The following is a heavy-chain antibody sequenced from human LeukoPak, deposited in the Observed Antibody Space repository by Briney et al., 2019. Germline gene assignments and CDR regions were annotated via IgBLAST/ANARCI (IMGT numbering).Heavy chain of an antibody. CDR3: ARLHSGVVVPAAVNDAFDI. CDR2: IYYSGST. D-gene: IGHD2-2*01. V-gene: IGHV4-39*07. Sequence: SETLSLTCTVSGGSISSSSYYWGWIRQPPGKGLEWIGSIYYSGSTYYNPSLKSRVTISVDTSKNQFSLKLSSVTAADTAVYYCARLHSGVVVPAAVNDAFDIWGQGTMVTVSS. CDR1: GGSISSSSYY. J-gene: IGHJ3*02.